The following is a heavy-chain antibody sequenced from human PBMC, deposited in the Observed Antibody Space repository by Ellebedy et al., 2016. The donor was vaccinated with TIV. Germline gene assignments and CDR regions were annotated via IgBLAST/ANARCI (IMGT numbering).Heavy chain of an antibody. Sequence: GGSLRLSXAVSGFSFRTYAMHWVRQAPGKGLEWVAVISYDGSNKYYADSVKGRFTISRDNSKNTMYLQMNSLRVEDTAVYYCASPSYCSGDTCTSRCDYWGQGTLVTVTS. V-gene: IGHV3-30-3*01. CDR3: ASPSYCSGDTCTSRCDY. D-gene: IGHD2-15*01. J-gene: IGHJ4*02. CDR1: GFSFRTYA. CDR2: ISYDGSNK.